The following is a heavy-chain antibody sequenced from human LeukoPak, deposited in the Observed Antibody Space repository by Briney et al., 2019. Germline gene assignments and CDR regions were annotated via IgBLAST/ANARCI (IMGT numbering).Heavy chain of an antibody. CDR2: INPNSGGT. D-gene: IGHD2-2*01. CDR1: GDTFTGYY. J-gene: IGHJ4*02. V-gene: IGHV1-2*02. CDR3: ARANMENIVVVPAAMDGLDY. Sequence: ASVKVSCKASGDTFTGYYIHWVRQAPGQGLEWMGWINPNSGGTNYAQKFQGRVTMTRDTSISTAYMELSRLRSDDTAVYYCARANMENIVVVPAAMDGLDYWGQGTLVTVSS.